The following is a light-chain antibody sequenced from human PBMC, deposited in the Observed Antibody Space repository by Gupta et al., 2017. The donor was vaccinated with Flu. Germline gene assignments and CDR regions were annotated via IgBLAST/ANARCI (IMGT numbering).Light chain of an antibody. V-gene: IGLV3-21*02. CDR2: DDS. CDR1: NIGSKS. J-gene: IGLJ2*01. CDR3: QVWDSSSDPCVV. Sequence: SYVLTQPPSVSAAPGQTARITCGGNNIGSKSVHWYQQKPGKAPVLVVYDDSDRPSGIPERFSGSNSGNTATLTISRVEAGDEADYYCQVWDSSSDPCVVFGGGTKLTVL.